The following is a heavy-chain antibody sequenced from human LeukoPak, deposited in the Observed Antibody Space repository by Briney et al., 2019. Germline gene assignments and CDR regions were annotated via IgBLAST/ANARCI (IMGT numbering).Heavy chain of an antibody. CDR2: ISTTSSFI. CDR1: GFSFSSYS. V-gene: IGHV3-21*01. Sequence: NAGGSLRLSCAASGFSFSSYSMNWVRQAPGKGLEWVSSISTTSSFIYYADSVKGRFTISRDNAKNSVYLQMNSLRPDDTALYYCARDYDWGFDYWGQGTLVTVSS. CDR3: ARDYDWGFDY. J-gene: IGHJ4*02. D-gene: IGHD3-16*01.